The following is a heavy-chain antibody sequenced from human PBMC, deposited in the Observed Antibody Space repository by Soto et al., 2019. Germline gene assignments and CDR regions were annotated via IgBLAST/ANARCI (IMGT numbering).Heavy chain of an antibody. Sequence: SLRLSCAASGFTFSSYGMHWVRQAPGKWLEWVAVISYDGSNKYYADSVKGRFTISRDNSKNTLYLQMNSLRAEDTAVYYCAKEQRGVVAATHDDAFDIWGQGTMVTVSS. CDR3: AKEQRGVVAATHDDAFDI. J-gene: IGHJ3*02. CDR2: ISYDGSNK. CDR1: GFTFSSYG. D-gene: IGHD2-15*01. V-gene: IGHV3-30*18.